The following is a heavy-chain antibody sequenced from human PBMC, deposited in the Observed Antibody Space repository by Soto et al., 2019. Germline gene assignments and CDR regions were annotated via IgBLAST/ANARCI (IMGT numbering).Heavy chain of an antibody. V-gene: IGHV3-48*03. D-gene: IGHD6-19*01. CDR1: EFTFKNYE. CDR2: ISNSGDNI. CDR3: ARGSGWYSSSDLSLAY. J-gene: IGHJ4*02. Sequence: EVQLVESGGGLVQPGGSLRLSCAASEFTFKNYEMNWVRQAPGKGLQWVAYISNSGDNIYYADSVKGRFTISRDNSKKLLFMQMKRLRGEDTALYYCARGSGWYSSSDLSLAYWGMGTRLTVSS.